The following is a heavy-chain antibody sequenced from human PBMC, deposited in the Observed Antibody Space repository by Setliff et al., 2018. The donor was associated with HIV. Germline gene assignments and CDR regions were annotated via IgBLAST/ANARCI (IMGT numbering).Heavy chain of an antibody. CDR1: EFSVSGHY. CDR3: ARKLRPGHGVDV. V-gene: IGHV3-74*01. D-gene: IGHD3-10*01. Sequence: GGSLRLSCAASEFSVSGHYMSWVRQAPGKGLVWVSRIPGDGSTTTYADSVKGRFTISRDNAKNSLYLQMNSLRAEDTAVYYCARKLRPGHGVDVWGQGTTVTVSS. CDR2: IPGDGSTT. J-gene: IGHJ6*02.